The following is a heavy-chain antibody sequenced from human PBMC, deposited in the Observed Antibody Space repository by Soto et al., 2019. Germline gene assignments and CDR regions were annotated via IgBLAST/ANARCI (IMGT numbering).Heavy chain of an antibody. V-gene: IGHV4-4*02. CDR2: IYHSGST. CDR1: GGSISISNW. Sequence: SETLSLTCAVSGGSISISNWWSWVRQTPGKGLEWIGRIYHSGSTNYSPSLKSRVTISADPSKNQFSLKLSSVTAADTAVYFCARHYWGYDSSGYYGYWGQGTLVTVSS. J-gene: IGHJ4*02. D-gene: IGHD3-22*01. CDR3: ARHYWGYDSSGYYGY.